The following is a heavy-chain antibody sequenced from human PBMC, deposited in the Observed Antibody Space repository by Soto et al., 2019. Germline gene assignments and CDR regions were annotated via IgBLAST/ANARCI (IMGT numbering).Heavy chain of an antibody. CDR2: IYYSGST. V-gene: IGHV4-61*01. CDR3: AGTYYYDSSAHD. Sequence: SETLSLTCTVSGGSVSSGSYYWSWIRQPPGKGLEWIGYIYYSGSTNYNPSLKSRVTISVDTSKNQFSLKLSSVTAADTAVYYCAGTYYYDSSAHDWGQGTLVTVSS. CDR1: GGSVSSGSYY. J-gene: IGHJ4*02. D-gene: IGHD3-22*01.